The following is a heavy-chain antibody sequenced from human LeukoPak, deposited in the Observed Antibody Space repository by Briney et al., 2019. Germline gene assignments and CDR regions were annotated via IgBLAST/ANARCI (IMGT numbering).Heavy chain of an antibody. CDR3: ARGPADSSGYYYEY. Sequence: PSETLSLTCTVSGGSISGYYWGWIRQPPGKGLEWIGYIYYSGSTNYNPSLKSRVTISVDTSKNQFSLKLSSVTAADTAVYYCARGPADSSGYYYEYWGQGTLVTVSS. J-gene: IGHJ4*02. V-gene: IGHV4-59*01. D-gene: IGHD3-22*01. CDR1: GGSISGYY. CDR2: IYYSGST.